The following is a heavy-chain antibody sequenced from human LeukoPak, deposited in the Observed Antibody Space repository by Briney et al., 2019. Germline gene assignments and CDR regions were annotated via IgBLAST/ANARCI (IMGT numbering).Heavy chain of an antibody. CDR1: GYTFTSYD. J-gene: IGHJ4*02. CDR3: ARHRSPIAAAGTGGDDY. V-gene: IGHV1-18*01. Sequence: ASVKVTCKASGYTFTSYDINWVRQVTGQGLEWMGWISAYNGNTNYAQKLQGRVTMTTDTSTSTAYMELRSLRSDDTAVYYCARHRSPIAAAGTGGDDYWGQGTLVTVSS. D-gene: IGHD6-13*01. CDR2: ISAYNGNT.